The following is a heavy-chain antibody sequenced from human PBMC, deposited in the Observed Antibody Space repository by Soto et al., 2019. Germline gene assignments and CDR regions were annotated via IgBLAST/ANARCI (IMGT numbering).Heavy chain of an antibody. CDR2: INHSGRT. CDR3: SSPRRSYSSGWYLRKFAY. V-gene: IGHV4-34*01. CDR1: GGSFSGYY. D-gene: IGHD6-19*01. J-gene: IGHJ4*02. Sequence: SETLSLTCAVYGGSFSGYYWSWIRQPPGKGLEWIGEINHSGRTNYNPSLKSRVTFSVATSKNQFSLTLSSVTATDTAVYDCSSPRRSYSSGWYLRKFAYWGQGTLVTVSS.